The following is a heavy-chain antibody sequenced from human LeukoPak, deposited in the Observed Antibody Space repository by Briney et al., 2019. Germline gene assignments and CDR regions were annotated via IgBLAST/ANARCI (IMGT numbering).Heavy chain of an antibody. CDR1: GYTFTGYY. Sequence: SVKVSCKASGYTFTGYYMHWVRQAPGQGLEWMGGIIPIFGTANYAQKFQGRVTITADKSTSTAYMELSSLRSEDTAVYYCARVPRPYCTNGVCYSEGKYYYYYYMDVWGKGTTVTVSS. J-gene: IGHJ6*03. V-gene: IGHV1-69*06. D-gene: IGHD2-8*01. CDR2: IIPIFGTA. CDR3: ARVPRPYCTNGVCYSEGKYYYYYYMDV.